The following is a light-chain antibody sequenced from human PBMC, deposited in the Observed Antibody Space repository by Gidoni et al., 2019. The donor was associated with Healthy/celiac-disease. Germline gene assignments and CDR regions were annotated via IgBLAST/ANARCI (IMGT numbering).Light chain of an antibody. CDR2: DAS. Sequence: EIVLTQSPATLSLSPGERATLPCRASQSVSSYLAWYQQKPGQAPRLLIYDASNMATGIPARFSGSGSGTDFTLTISSLEPEDFAVYYCQQRSNWPRTFGQGTKLEIK. CDR3: QQRSNWPRT. CDR1: QSVSSY. J-gene: IGKJ2*02. V-gene: IGKV3-11*01.